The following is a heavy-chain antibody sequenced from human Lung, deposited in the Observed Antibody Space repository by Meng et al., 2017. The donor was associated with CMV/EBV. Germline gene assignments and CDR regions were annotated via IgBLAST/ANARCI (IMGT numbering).Heavy chain of an antibody. V-gene: IGHV3-9*01. D-gene: IGHD3-10*01. Sequence: SXKISXAASGFSFDDYAMHWVRQAPGKGLEWVAGISSNSGNIGYVDSVKGRFSISRDNAKKSLYLKVVSLSVDDTASYYCAKSERFDIFLGAFDMWGQGTMVTVSS. CDR2: ISSNSGNI. CDR1: GFSFDDYA. CDR3: AKSERFDIFLGAFDM. J-gene: IGHJ3*02.